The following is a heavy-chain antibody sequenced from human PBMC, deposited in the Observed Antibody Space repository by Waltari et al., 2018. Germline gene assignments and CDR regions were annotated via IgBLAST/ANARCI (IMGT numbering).Heavy chain of an antibody. D-gene: IGHD2-15*01. Sequence: QVHLQESGPGLVKPSGTLSVTCAVSGDSISGSYWWSWVRQPPGKGLEWIGQIHGSGRSNYNPSLESRVTVSIDTSNNHFSLKVTSATAADTAVYYCARDRGRGLYLDSWGQGTLVTVSP. CDR1: GDSISGSYW. V-gene: IGHV4-4*02. J-gene: IGHJ4*02. CDR2: IHGSGRS. CDR3: ARDRGRGLYLDS.